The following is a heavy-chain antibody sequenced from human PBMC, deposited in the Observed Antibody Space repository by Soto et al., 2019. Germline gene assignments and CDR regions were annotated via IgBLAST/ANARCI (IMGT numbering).Heavy chain of an antibody. J-gene: IGHJ4*02. CDR3: ARSAYYDILTGYYNVMGY. Sequence: QVQLVQSGAEAKKPGASVKVSCKASGSTFTSYGISWVRQAPGQGLEWMGWTSAYNGNTNYAQKLQGRVTMTTDTSTSTAYMELRSLRSDDTAVYYCARSAYYDILTGYYNVMGYWGQGTLVTVSS. V-gene: IGHV1-18*01. CDR2: TSAYNGNT. D-gene: IGHD3-9*01. CDR1: GSTFTSYG.